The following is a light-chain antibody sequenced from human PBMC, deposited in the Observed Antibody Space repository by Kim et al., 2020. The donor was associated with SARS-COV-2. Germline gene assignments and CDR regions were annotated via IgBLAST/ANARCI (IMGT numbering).Light chain of an antibody. V-gene: IGKV3-11*01. CDR1: QSVSSD. CDR3: QQRSTWPLT. Sequence: GERATLSCRASQSVSSDLAWYQQKPGQAPRLLIYGASDRATGIPARFSGSGSETDFTLTISSLEPEDFAVYYCQQRSTWPLTFGGGTKVDIK. CDR2: GAS. J-gene: IGKJ4*01.